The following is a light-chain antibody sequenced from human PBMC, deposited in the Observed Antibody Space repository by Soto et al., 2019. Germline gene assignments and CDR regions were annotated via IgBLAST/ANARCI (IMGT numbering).Light chain of an antibody. CDR3: QQYNNWPPGT. J-gene: IGKJ2*01. V-gene: IGKV3-15*01. CDR2: GAS. CDR1: QSVNSG. Sequence: EIVLTQSPGTLSLSPGERATFSCRASQSVNSGSLAWYQQKPGQAPRLLIYGASTRATGIPARFSGSGSGTEFTLTISSLQSEDFAVYYCQQYNNWPPGTFGQGTKLEIK.